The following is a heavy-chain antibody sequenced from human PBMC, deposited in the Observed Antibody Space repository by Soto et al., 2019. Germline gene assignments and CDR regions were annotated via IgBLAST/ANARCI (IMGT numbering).Heavy chain of an antibody. J-gene: IGHJ4*02. D-gene: IGHD3-16*01. CDR3: ARKGSYYDYVWGSYRDFYYFGC. Sequence: QVQLQQWGAGLLKPSETLSLTCAVYGGSFSGYYWSWIRQPPGKGLEWIGEINHSGSTNYNPSLKRRVTISVETTTNQFSLKLSYVAAADTAVYYCARKGSYYDYVWGSYRDFYYFGCWGRGTLVTVFS. CDR1: GGSFSGYY. V-gene: IGHV4-34*01. CDR2: INHSGST.